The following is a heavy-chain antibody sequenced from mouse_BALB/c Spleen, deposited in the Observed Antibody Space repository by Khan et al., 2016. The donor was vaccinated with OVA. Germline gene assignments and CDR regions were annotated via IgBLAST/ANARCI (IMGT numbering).Heavy chain of an antibody. V-gene: IGHV1-7*01. J-gene: IGHJ2*01. Sequence: VQLQESGAELVKPGASVKMSCKASGYTFTTYWMHWVKQRPGQGLEWIGYINPTSGYTDYNDKFKDRATLSADKSSSTAYMQLNSLTSEDSAVYYGTRDRIDYWGQGTTLTVSS. CDR1: GYTFTTYW. CDR2: INPTSGYT. CDR3: TRDRIDY.